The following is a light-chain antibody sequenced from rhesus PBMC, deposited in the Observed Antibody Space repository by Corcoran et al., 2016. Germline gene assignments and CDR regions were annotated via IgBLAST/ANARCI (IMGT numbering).Light chain of an antibody. Sequence: DIQMTQSPSALSASVGDRVTISCRAIQNIYSNLAWYQQNPGKAPKLLIYAASSLQTGIPSRFSGSGSGTDCTLTISSLQPEDSAAYYCQHYYDNPYSFGQGTKVEIK. CDR1: QNIYSN. CDR3: QHYYDNPYS. J-gene: IGKJ2*01. CDR2: AAS. V-gene: IGKV1S12*01.